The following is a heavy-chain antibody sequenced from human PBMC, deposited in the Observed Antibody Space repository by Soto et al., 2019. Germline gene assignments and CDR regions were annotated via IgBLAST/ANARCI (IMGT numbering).Heavy chain of an antibody. D-gene: IGHD5-12*01. CDR2: ISGSGLTI. V-gene: IGHV3-48*03. CDR3: ARGPYRNTYNWFDS. J-gene: IGHJ5*02. CDR1: GFIFSDYE. Sequence: LRLSCAASGFIFSDYEINWVRQAPGKGLEWVSYISGSGLTIYYADSVKGRFTIPRDNAKNSLYLQMNSLGVEDTAVYYCARGPYRNTYNWFDSWGQGTLVTVSS.